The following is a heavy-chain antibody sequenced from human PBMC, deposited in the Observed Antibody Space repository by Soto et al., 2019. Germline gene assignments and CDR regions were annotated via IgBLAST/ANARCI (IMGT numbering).Heavy chain of an antibody. Sequence: EVPLVESGGGLVQPGGSLRLSCAASGFTFSSYWMHWVRQAPGKGLLWVSRIDSDESSTNYADSVKGRFTISRDNTKNTLYLQMNSLRAEDTAVYYCARRGHSSGLHYFDYWGQGTLVTVSS. D-gene: IGHD6-19*01. CDR1: GFTFSSYW. CDR3: ARRGHSSGLHYFDY. V-gene: IGHV3-74*01. J-gene: IGHJ4*02. CDR2: IDSDESST.